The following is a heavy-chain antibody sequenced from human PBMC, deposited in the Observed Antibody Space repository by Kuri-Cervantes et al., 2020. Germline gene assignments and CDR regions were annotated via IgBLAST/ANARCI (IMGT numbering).Heavy chain of an antibody. D-gene: IGHD1-26*01. V-gene: IGHV3-23*01. CDR2: IGSGGST. Sequence: GGSLRLSCAASGFTFSDYYMNWIRQAPGKGLECVSCIGSGGSTYYADSAKGRFTISRDNSKNTLYLQMNSLRGEDTAMYYCAKMAAPGVGGLGSWGQGTLVTVSS. J-gene: IGHJ5*02. CDR1: GFTFSDYY. CDR3: AKMAAPGVGGLGS.